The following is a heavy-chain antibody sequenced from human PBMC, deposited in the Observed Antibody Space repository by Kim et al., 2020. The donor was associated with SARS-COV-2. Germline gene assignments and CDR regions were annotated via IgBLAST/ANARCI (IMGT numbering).Heavy chain of an antibody. CDR3: ARRLSNTSGWGSHYCDL. Sequence: SETLSLTCAVYGGSFSGYYWSWIRQPPGKGLEWIGEINHSVRTNYNPSLKSRVTISVDTSKNQFSLKLTSVTAADTAVYYCARRLSNTSGWGSHYCDLWGQGTLVTVSS. J-gene: IGHJ4*02. CDR1: GGSFSGYY. CDR2: INHSVRT. D-gene: IGHD3-10*01. V-gene: IGHV4-34*01.